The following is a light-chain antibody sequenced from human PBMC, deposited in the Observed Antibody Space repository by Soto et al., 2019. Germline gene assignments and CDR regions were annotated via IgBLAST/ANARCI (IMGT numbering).Light chain of an antibody. CDR2: AAS. CDR1: QSLSSY. CDR3: QQSYSTPA. V-gene: IGKV1-39*01. J-gene: IGKJ3*01. Sequence: DIQMTQSPSSLSASVGDRVTITCRASQSLSSYLNWYQQKPGKAPKLLLYAASSLQSGVPSRFRGSGSGTDFTLTISSLQPEDFATDYGQQSYSTPAFGPGTKVDSK.